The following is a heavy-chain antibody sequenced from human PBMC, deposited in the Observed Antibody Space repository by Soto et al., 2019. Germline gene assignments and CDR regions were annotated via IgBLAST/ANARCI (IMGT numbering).Heavy chain of an antibody. J-gene: IGHJ4*02. CDR1: GFTFSSYA. CDR2: ISYDGSNK. Sequence: QVQLVESGGGVVQPGRSLRLSCAASGFTFSSYAMHWVRQAPGKGLEWVAGISYDGSNKYYADSVKGRFTISRDNSKNTLYLQMNSLRAEDTAVYYCAREVVGYCSGGSCYGPSFLDYWGQGTLVTVSS. V-gene: IGHV3-30-3*01. CDR3: AREVVGYCSGGSCYGPSFLDY. D-gene: IGHD2-15*01.